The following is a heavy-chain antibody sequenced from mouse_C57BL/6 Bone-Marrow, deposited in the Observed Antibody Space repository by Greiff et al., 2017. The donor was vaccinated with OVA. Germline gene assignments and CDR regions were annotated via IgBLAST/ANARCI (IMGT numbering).Heavy chain of an antibody. J-gene: IGHJ4*01. CDR3: ARAYYALAY. CDR1: GYAFTNYL. CDR2: INPGSGGT. V-gene: IGHV1-54*01. Sequence: VQLQQSGAELVRPGTSVKVSCKASGYAFTNYLIEWVKQRPGQGLEWIGVINPGSGGTNYNEKFKGKATLTADKSSSTAYMQLSSLASEDSSVYFCARAYYALAYWGRGTSVTVSS. D-gene: IGHD3-1*01.